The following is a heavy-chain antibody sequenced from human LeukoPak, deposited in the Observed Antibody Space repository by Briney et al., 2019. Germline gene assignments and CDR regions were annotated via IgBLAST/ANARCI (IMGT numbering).Heavy chain of an antibody. J-gene: IGHJ5*02. D-gene: IGHD3-10*01. CDR1: GGSFSGYY. CDR3: ARERAVYYGCGSYRPRKFGFDP. CDR2: INYSGST. V-gene: IGHV4-34*01. Sequence: SETFSLTRAVYGGSFSGYYWSWIRPPRGKGLEWIGEINYSGSTNYNPSRKSRVTISVDTSTPQFSLKLSSVTAAATAVYYCARERAVYYGCGSYRPRKFGFDPWGQGTLVTVSS.